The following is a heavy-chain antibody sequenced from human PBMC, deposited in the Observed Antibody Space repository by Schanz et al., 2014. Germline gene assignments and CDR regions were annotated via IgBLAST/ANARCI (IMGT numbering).Heavy chain of an antibody. CDR1: GFTFSNYA. CDR2: ISSDGNQQ. CDR3: AGAVATIRADSFDI. J-gene: IGHJ3*02. V-gene: IGHV3-30*04. Sequence: QVQLVESGGGVVRPGGSLRLSCAGSGFTFSNYAIHWVRQAPGKGLEWVGVISSDGNQQYYVDSVRGRFTMSRDNSKNTLYLEMNSLRAEDTAVYYCAGAVATIRADSFDIWGQGTMVAVSP. D-gene: IGHD5-12*01.